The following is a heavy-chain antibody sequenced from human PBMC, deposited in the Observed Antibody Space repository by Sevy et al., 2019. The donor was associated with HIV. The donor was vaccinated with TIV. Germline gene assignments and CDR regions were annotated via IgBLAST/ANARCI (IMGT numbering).Heavy chain of an antibody. CDR1: GFTFSSYW. CDR3: ARNYYGMDV. V-gene: IGHV3-7*01. Sequence: GESLKISCAASGFTFSSYWMSWVRQAPGKGLEWVANIKQDGSEKYYVDSVKGRFTISRDNAKNSLYLQMNSLRAEDTAVYYCARNYYGMDVWGQGTTVTVSS. J-gene: IGHJ6*02. CDR2: IKQDGSEK.